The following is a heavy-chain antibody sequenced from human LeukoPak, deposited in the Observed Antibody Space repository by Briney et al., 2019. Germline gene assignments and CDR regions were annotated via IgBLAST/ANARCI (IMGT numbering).Heavy chain of an antibody. D-gene: IGHD3-10*01. CDR2: IYYSGST. J-gene: IGHJ4*02. CDR1: GGSISSSSYY. Sequence: SETLSLTCTVSGGSISSSSYYWGWIRQPPGKGLEWIGSIYYSGSTYYNPSLKSRVTISVDRSKNQFSLKLSSVTAADTAVYYCARALSMVRGVRPIDYWGQGTLVTVSS. CDR3: ARALSMVRGVRPIDY. V-gene: IGHV4-39*07.